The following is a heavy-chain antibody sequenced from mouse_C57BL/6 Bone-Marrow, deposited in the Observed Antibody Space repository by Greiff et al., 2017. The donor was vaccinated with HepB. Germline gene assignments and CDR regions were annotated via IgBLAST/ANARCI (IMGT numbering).Heavy chain of an antibody. CDR2: INPYNGGT. CDR3: AREGYGSSPFDY. V-gene: IGHV1-19*01. D-gene: IGHD1-1*01. Sequence: EVQLQQSGPVLVKPGASVKMSCKASGYTFTDYYMNWVKQSHGKSLEWIGVINPYNGGTSYNQKFKGKATLTVDKSSSTAYMELNSLTSEDSAVYYCAREGYGSSPFDYWGQGTTLTVSS. J-gene: IGHJ2*01. CDR1: GYTFTDYY.